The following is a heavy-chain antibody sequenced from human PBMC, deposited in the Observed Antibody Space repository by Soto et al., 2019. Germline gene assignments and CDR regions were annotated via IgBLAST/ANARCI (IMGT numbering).Heavy chain of an antibody. J-gene: IGHJ4*02. CDR3: ARGGAYDSSHF. V-gene: IGHV4-30-2*06. Sequence: PSEIRCLTSTVSDVTRTCGGNSCSWIQRSPGKRLRRLCYNSNFETTYCTPSFKSRFSVSRDRTKNQCTRSLSSMTAADKAVYYCARGGAYDSSHFWGQGVLGTVAS. D-gene: IGHD1-26*01. CDR1: DVTRTCGGNS. CDR2: NSNFETT.